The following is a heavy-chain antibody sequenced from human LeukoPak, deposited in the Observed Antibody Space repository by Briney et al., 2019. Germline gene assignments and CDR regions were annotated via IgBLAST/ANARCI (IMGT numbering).Heavy chain of an antibody. CDR2: IYTSGGS. V-gene: IGHV4-4*07. CDR1: GGFIASYS. CDR3: ARGPSGYYYG. J-gene: IGHJ1*01. Sequence: PSETLSLTCTVSGGFIASYSWSWIRQPAGKGLEWIGRIYTSGGSDYNPSLKSRVTMSLDTPKNQFYLKMTSVTAADTAVYYCARGPSGYYYGWGQGILVTVSS. D-gene: IGHD3-22*01.